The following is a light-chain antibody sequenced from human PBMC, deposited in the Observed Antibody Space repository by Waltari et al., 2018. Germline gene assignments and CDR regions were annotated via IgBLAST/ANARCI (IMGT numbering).Light chain of an antibody. V-gene: IGKV3-11*01. CDR1: QTVRSS. CDR2: DAS. J-gene: IGKJ2*01. Sequence: EIVLTQSPATLSLSPGERATLSCRASQTVRSSLAWYQQKPGQAPRLLIFDASSRATGIPAKFSGSGSGTDFTLTVSNLEPEDFAVYYCQQRSNWPYTFGQGTRVEIK. CDR3: QQRSNWPYT.